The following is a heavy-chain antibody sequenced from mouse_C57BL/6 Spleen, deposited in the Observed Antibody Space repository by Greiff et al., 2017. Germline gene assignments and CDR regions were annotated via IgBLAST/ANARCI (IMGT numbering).Heavy chain of an antibody. CDR3: ARTQTGTGAMDY. D-gene: IGHD4-1*01. CDR2: ISSGSSTI. V-gene: IGHV5-17*01. Sequence: EVKLMESGGGLVKPGGSLKLSCAASGFTFSDYGMHWVRQAPEKGLEWVAYISSGSSTIYYADTVKGRFPISRDNAKNTLFLQMTSLRSEDTAMYYCARTQTGTGAMDYWGQGTSVTVSS. J-gene: IGHJ4*01. CDR1: GFTFSDYG.